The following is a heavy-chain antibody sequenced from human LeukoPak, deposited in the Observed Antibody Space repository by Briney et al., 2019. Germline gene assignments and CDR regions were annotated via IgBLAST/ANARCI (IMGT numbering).Heavy chain of an antibody. V-gene: IGHV3-9*01. Sequence: GRSLRLSCAASGFTFDDYAMHWVRQAPGKGLEWVSGISWNSGSIGYADSVKGRFTISRDNAKNSLYLQMNSLRAEDTALYYCAKEDEAGYFDYWGQGTLVTVSS. J-gene: IGHJ4*02. CDR3: AKEDEAGYFDY. CDR2: ISWNSGSI. CDR1: GFTFDDYA.